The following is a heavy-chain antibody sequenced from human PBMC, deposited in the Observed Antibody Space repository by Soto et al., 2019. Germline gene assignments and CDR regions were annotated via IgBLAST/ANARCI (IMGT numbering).Heavy chain of an antibody. CDR2: ISWNSGSI. V-gene: IGHV3-9*01. CDR1: GFTFDDYA. Sequence: DVQLVESGGGLVQPGRSLRLSCAASGFTFDDYAMHWVRQAPGKGLAWVSGISWNSGSIGYADSVKGRFTISRDNVKNSLYLQMNSLRAEDTALYYCAKDIGQWLENFWYFDLWGRGTLVTVSS. J-gene: IGHJ2*01. D-gene: IGHD6-19*01. CDR3: AKDIGQWLENFWYFDL.